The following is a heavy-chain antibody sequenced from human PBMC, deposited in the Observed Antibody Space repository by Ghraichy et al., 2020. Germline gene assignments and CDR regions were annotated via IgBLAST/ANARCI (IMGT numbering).Heavy chain of an antibody. CDR1: GFTFSDYS. CDR3: ARESIIGTTASDY. J-gene: IGHJ4*02. D-gene: IGHD1-20*01. V-gene: IGHV3-48*01. Sequence: GSLRLSCAASGFTFSDYSMNWVRQAPGKGLEWLSYISSTSRTIYYADSVKGRFTISRDNAKNSLYLQMNSLRAEDTAVYYCARESIIGTTASDYWGQGTLVTVSS. CDR2: ISSTSRTI.